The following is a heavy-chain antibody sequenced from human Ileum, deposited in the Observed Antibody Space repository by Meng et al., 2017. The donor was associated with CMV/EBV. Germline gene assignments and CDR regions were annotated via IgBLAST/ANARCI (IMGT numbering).Heavy chain of an antibody. D-gene: IGHD2-2*01. Sequence: FKGYNWSWNRQTKGKGLEWIGENNHSGNTNYNPSIKSRVTISVDTSKNQFTLKLSSVTAADTAVYYCARGVGCSSTRCSLNRYFDLWGRGTLVTVSS. CDR1: FKGYN. CDR3: ARGVGCSSTRCSLNRYFDL. V-gene: IGHV4-34*01. J-gene: IGHJ2*01. CDR2: NNHSGNT.